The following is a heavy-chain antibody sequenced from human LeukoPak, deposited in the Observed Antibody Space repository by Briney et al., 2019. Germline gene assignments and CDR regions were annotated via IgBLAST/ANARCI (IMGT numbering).Heavy chain of an antibody. CDR3: ARALTTGSGC. J-gene: IGHJ4*02. CDR2: IGGSGGTT. CDR1: GFTFSNYV. D-gene: IGHD1-14*01. Sequence: GGSLRLSCAASGFTFSNYVMSWVRQAPGKGLEWVSSIGGSGGTTYYADSVKGRFTISRDNSENTLYLQMTSLRAEDTAIYYCARALTTGSGCWGQGTLVTVSS. V-gene: IGHV3-23*01.